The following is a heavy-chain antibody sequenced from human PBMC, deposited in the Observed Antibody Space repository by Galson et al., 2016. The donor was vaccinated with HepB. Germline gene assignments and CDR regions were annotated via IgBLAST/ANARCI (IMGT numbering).Heavy chain of an antibody. Sequence: LSLTCAVSGGSTSSSNWWSWVRQPPGKGLEWIGEVFHSGSSNYNPSLKSRVTLSVDKSKNHFSLNLNSVTAADTAIYYCARAATPYGSGSYYSPWGQGTLVTVSS. J-gene: IGHJ5*02. D-gene: IGHD3-10*01. CDR2: VFHSGSS. CDR3: ARAATPYGSGSYYSP. V-gene: IGHV4-4*02. CDR1: GGSTSSSNW.